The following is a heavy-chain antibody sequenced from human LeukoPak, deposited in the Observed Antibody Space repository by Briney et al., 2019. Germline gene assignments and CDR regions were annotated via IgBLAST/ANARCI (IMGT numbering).Heavy chain of an antibody. D-gene: IGHD2-2*01. J-gene: IGHJ5*02. V-gene: IGHV1-46*01. CDR1: GYTFTSYY. Sequence: GASVKVSCKASGYTFTSYYMHWVRQAPGQGLEWMGIINPSGGSTSYAQKFQGRVTMTTDTSTSTAYMELSRLRSDDTAVYYCARSWAIVVVPAAMGYNWFDPWAREPWSPSPQ. CDR2: INPSGGST. CDR3: ARSWAIVVVPAAMGYNWFDP.